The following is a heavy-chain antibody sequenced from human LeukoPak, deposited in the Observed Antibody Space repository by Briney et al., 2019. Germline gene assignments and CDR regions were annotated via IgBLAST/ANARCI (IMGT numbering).Heavy chain of an antibody. J-gene: IGHJ4*02. CDR3: ARSSSSASTAFDY. V-gene: IGHV4-59*12. CDR1: GGSISSYY. Sequence: SGTLSLTCTVSGGSISSYYWSWIRQPPGKGLEWIGYIYYSGSTNYNPSLKSRVTISVDTSKNQFSLKLSSVTAADTAVYYCARSSSSASTAFDYWGQGTLVTVSS. D-gene: IGHD6-6*01. CDR2: IYYSGST.